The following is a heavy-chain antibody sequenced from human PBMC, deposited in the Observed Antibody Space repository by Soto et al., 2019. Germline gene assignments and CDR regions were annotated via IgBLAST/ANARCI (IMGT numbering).Heavy chain of an antibody. CDR2: ISWNSGSR. Sequence: GGSLRLSCVASGFTFNDYAMHWVRQVPGKGLEWVSIISWNSGSRGYVDSVKGRFTISRDNAENSLYLQMNSLRAEDTAVYYCARGYHYYDSSGYDKWDAFDIWGQGTMVT. V-gene: IGHV3-9*01. CDR1: GFTFNDYA. CDR3: ARGYHYYDSSGYDKWDAFDI. D-gene: IGHD3-22*01. J-gene: IGHJ3*02.